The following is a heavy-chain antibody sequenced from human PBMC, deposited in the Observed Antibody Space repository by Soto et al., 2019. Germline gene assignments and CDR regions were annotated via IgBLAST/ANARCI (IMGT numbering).Heavy chain of an antibody. D-gene: IGHD4-17*01. CDR2: INPSSGST. CDR1: GYSFTRYY. J-gene: IGHJ6*02. Sequence: QVQLVQSGAEVKKPGASVKVSCKASGYSFTRYYMHWVRQAPVQGLEWMGIINPSSGSTNYAQKIQGRVTITRDMSTNTVYMEMSSLRSEDTAVYYCARDRVYGAHYYYGMDVWGQGTTVTVSS. V-gene: IGHV1-46*01. CDR3: ARDRVYGAHYYYGMDV.